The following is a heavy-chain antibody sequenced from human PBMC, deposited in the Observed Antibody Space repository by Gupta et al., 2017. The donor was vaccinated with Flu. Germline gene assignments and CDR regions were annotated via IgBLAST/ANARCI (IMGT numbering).Heavy chain of an antibody. V-gene: IGHV4-39*01. CDR3: ARRITYGKTFDY. CDR2: VGYSGNT. CDR1: GGSISDTSYY. J-gene: IGHJ4*02. D-gene: IGHD2/OR15-2a*01. Sequence: QLPLQESGPGLVKPSETLSLICTVSGGSISDTSYYLGWIRQPPGKGLEWIWNVGYSGNTFYNPSLNSRVTISVDTSKNQFSLKLSSVTAANTAVYYCARRITYGKTFDYWGQGSLVTVSS.